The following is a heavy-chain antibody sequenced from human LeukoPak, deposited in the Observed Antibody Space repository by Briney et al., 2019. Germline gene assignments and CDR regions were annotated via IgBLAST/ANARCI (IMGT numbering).Heavy chain of an antibody. D-gene: IGHD5-18*01. CDR2: IYYSKNT. CDR3: VSLRGFSYGYFDY. Sequence: PSQTLSLTCTVSVGSLSSSSAYWGWIRQPPGKGLEWIGSIYYSKNTYNNPSLKSRVTISADTSKNQYSLALRSVSATDTAVYYCVSLRGFSYGYFDYWGQGTLVTVSS. V-gene: IGHV4-39*01. CDR1: VGSLSSSSAY. J-gene: IGHJ4*02.